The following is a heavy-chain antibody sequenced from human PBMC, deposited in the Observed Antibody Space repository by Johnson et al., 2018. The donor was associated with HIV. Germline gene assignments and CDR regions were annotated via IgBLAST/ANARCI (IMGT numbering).Heavy chain of an antibody. V-gene: IGHV3-20*04. Sequence: VQLVESGGGVVRPGGSLRLSCAASGFTFDDYGMSWVRQAPGKGLEWVSGINWNGGSTGYADSVKDRFTISRDNAKNSLYLQMNSLKTEDTAVYYCTTDPSWRFGFDIWCQGTLVTVSS. CDR1: GFTFDDYG. J-gene: IGHJ3*02. CDR3: TTDPSWRFGFDI. D-gene: IGHD2-15*01. CDR2: INWNGGST.